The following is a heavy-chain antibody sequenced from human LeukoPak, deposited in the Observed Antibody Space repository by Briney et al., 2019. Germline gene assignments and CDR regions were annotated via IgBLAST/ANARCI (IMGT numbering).Heavy chain of an antibody. J-gene: IGHJ4*02. CDR1: GGSISSSSYY. CDR3: ARHGWSSGWLDY. V-gene: IGHV4-39*01. Sequence: SETLSPTCTVSGGSISSSSYYWGWIRQPPGKGLEWIGSIYYSGSTYYNPSLKSRVTISVDTSKNQFSLKLSSVTAADTAVYYCARHGWSSGWLDYWGQGTLVTVSS. D-gene: IGHD6-19*01. CDR2: IYYSGST.